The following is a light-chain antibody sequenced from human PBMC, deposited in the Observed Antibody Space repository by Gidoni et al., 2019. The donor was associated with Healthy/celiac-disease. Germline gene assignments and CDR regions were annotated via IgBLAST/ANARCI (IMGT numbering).Light chain of an antibody. Sequence: DIVMTQSPDFLAVSLGERATINCKSSQSVLYSSNNKNYLAWYQQKPGQPPKLLIYWASTRESGVPDRFSGSGSGTDFTLTISSLQAEDVAVYYCQQYYSTPPRTFXQXTKVEIK. CDR2: WAS. J-gene: IGKJ1*01. V-gene: IGKV4-1*01. CDR1: QSVLYSSNNKNY. CDR3: QQYYSTPPRT.